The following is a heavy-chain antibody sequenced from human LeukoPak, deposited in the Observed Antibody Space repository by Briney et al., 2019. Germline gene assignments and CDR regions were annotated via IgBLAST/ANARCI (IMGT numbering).Heavy chain of an antibody. V-gene: IGHV1-69*04. CDR3: ATRRSNINYDILTGYLYAFDI. Sequence: SVKVSCKGSVGTFSSYAISWVRQAPGQGLEWMGRIIPILGIANYAHKFQGRVTMTADKATSTAYMELSSLRSEDTAVYYCATRRSNINYDILTGYLYAFDIWGQGTMVTVSS. CDR1: VGTFSSYA. D-gene: IGHD3-9*01. CDR2: IIPILGIA. J-gene: IGHJ3*02.